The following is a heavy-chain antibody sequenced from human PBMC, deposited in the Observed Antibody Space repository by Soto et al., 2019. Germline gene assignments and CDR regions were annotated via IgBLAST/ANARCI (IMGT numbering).Heavy chain of an antibody. CDR3: ASYRLVPAAIDNDAFDI. J-gene: IGHJ3*02. Sequence: QVQLVQSGAEVKKPGSSVKVSCTASGGTFSSYTISWVRQAAGQGLEWMGRIIPILGIANYAKKFQGRVPITADQSTTTAYMDLSSLRFEDTAVYYCASYRLVPAAIDNDAFDIWGQGTILTVSS. CDR2: IIPILGIA. V-gene: IGHV1-69*02. D-gene: IGHD2-2*01. CDR1: GGTFSSYT.